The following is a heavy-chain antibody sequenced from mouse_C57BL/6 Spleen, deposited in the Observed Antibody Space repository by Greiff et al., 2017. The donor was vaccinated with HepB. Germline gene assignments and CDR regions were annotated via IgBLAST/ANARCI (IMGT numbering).Heavy chain of an antibody. J-gene: IGHJ4*01. V-gene: IGHV1-54*01. D-gene: IGHD2-12*01. CDR1: GYAFTNYL. CDR2: INPGSGGT. Sequence: VQRVESGAELVRPGTSVKVSCKASGYAFTNYLIEWVKQRPGQGLEWIGVINPGSGGTNYNEKFKGKATLTADKSSSTAYMQLSSLTSEDSAVYFCARNYNAMDYWGQGTSVTVSS. CDR3: ARNYNAMDY.